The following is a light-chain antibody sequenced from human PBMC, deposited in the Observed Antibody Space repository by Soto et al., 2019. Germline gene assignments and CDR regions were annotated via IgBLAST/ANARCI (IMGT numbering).Light chain of an antibody. CDR3: QSYDSRSYV. CDR2: GNS. V-gene: IGLV1-40*01. Sequence: QSVLTQPPSVSGAPGQRVTTSCTGSSSNIGAGYDVHWYQQLPGTAPKLLIYGNSNRPSGVPDRFSGSKSGTSASLAITGLQAEDEADYYCQSYDSRSYVFGTGTKLTVL. J-gene: IGLJ1*01. CDR1: SSNIGAGYD.